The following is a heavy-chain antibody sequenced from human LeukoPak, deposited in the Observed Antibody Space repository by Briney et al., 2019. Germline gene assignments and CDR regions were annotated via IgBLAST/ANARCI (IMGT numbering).Heavy chain of an antibody. CDR1: GFTFDDYA. D-gene: IGHD5-24*01. J-gene: IGHJ4*02. V-gene: IGHV3-43*02. CDR3: AKVDGYNIDY. Sequence: GGSLRLSCAASGFTFDDYAMHWLRHAPGKGLEWVSLISGDGGSTTYADSVKGRFTISRDNSKNSLYLQMNSLRIEATALYFCAKVDGYNIDYWGEGTLVTVCS. CDR2: ISGDGGST.